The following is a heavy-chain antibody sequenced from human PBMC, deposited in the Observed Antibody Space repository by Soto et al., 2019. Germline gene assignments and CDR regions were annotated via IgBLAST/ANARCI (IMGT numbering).Heavy chain of an antibody. CDR1: GFTFSNYG. Sequence: QVQLVESGGGMVQPGRSLRLSCTASGFTFSNYGMHWVRQAPGKGLEWVAVISYDGSNKYYADSVKGQFTISRDNSKNTLNLQMNSLRAEDTAVYYCAKSSGAHGALDYWGQGTLVTVSS. CDR2: ISYDGSNK. J-gene: IGHJ4*02. V-gene: IGHV3-30*18. CDR3: AKSSGAHGALDY. D-gene: IGHD3-10*01.